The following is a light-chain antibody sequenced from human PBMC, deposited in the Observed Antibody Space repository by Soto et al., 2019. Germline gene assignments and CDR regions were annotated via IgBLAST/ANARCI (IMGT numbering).Light chain of an antibody. CDR2: GAS. J-gene: IGKJ1*01. V-gene: IGKV3-20*01. CDR3: QQYGSSGT. Sequence: EIVLTQSPGTLSLSPGERATLSCRASQSVSNNYLAWYQQKPGQDPRLLIYGASNRATGIPDRFSGSGSGTDFTLTISRLEPDDFAVYYCQQYGSSGTFGQGTKVDIK. CDR1: QSVSNNY.